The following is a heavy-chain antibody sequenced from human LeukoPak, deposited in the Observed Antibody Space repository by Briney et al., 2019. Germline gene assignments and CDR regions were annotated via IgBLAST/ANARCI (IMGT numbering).Heavy chain of an antibody. CDR1: GDAMNSGGYY. J-gene: IGHJ4*02. CDR2: IYHSGST. CDR3: ARGDGYRGYAFDS. V-gene: IGHV4-31*03. Sequence: PSETLSLTCTVSGDAMNSGGYYWSWIRQRPGKGPERVGYIYHSGSTYYSPSLKSRILISVDTSRDQFSLKLNSVTAADSAVYYCARGDGYRGYAFDSWGQGTLFTVSS. D-gene: IGHD5-12*01.